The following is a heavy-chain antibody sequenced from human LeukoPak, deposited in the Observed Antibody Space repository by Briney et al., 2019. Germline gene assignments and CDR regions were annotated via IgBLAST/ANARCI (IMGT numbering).Heavy chain of an antibody. Sequence: GASVKVSCKASGYSFTGYYIQWVRQAPGQGLEWMGWINPKSGGTNYAQKFQGRVTMTRDTSISTAYMELSRLRSDDTAVYYCARDSTLGYCTGGVCYWFDPWGQGTLVTVSS. CDR1: GYSFTGYY. J-gene: IGHJ5*02. D-gene: IGHD2-8*02. CDR3: ARDSTLGYCTGGVCYWFDP. V-gene: IGHV1-2*02. CDR2: INPKSGGT.